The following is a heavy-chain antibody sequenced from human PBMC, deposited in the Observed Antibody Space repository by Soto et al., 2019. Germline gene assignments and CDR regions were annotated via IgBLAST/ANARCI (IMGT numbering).Heavy chain of an antibody. V-gene: IGHV1-69*05. D-gene: IGHD3-10*01. Sequence: SVKVSCKASGGTFSSHAISWVRQAPGQGLEWMGGIIPIFGAANYAQKFQGWVTMTRDTSISTAYMELSRLRSDDTAVYYCARESPQSPGGFDPWGQGTLVTVSS. J-gene: IGHJ5*02. CDR3: ARESPQSPGGFDP. CDR2: IIPIFGAA. CDR1: GGTFSSHA.